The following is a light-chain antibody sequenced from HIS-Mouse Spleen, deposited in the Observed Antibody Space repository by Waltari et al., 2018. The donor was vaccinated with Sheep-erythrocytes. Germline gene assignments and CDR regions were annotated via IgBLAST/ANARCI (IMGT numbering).Light chain of an antibody. Sequence: QSALTRPRSVSGSPGQSVTISCTGTSSDVGGYNYVSWYQKHPGKAPKLMIYDVSKRPAGVPDRFSGSKSGNTASLPVSGLQAEDEADYYCCSYAGSYNHVFATGTKVTVL. CDR2: DVS. CDR3: CSYAGSYNHV. CDR1: SSDVGGYNY. V-gene: IGLV2-11*01. J-gene: IGLJ1*01.